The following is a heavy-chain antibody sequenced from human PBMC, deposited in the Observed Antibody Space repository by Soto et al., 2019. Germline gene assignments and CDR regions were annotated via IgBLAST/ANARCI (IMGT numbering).Heavy chain of an antibody. J-gene: IGHJ6*02. CDR3: ARGLHLAGGQRVWSGYYYYGMDV. D-gene: IGHD3-3*01. CDR1: GGSFSGYY. CDR2: INHSGST. Sequence: SETLSLTCAVYGGSFSGYYWSWIRQPPGKGLEWIGEINHSGSTNYNPSLKSRVTISVDTSKNQFSLKLSSVTAAYTAVYYCARGLHLAGGQRVWSGYYYYGMDVWGQGTTVTVSS. V-gene: IGHV4-34*01.